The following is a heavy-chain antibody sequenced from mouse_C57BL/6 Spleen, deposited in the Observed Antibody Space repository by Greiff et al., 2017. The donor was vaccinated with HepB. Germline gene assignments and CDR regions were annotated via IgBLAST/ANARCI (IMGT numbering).Heavy chain of an antibody. D-gene: IGHD4-1*01. CDR2: INYDGSST. CDR3: ARELGRWYFDV. J-gene: IGHJ1*03. V-gene: IGHV5-16*01. CDR1: GFTFSDYY. Sequence: VQLVESEGGLVQPGSSMKLSCTASGFTFSDYYMAWVRQVPEKGLEWVANINYDGSSTYYLDSLKSRFIISRDNAKNILYLQMSSLKSEDTATYYCARELGRWYFDVRGTGTTVTVSS.